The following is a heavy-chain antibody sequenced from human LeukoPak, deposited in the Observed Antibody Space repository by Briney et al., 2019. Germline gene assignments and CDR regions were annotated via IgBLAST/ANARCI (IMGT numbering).Heavy chain of an antibody. CDR2: ISSSGTAI. J-gene: IGHJ4*02. CDR3: ARESPSYGGNVFDY. V-gene: IGHV3-48*03. CDR1: GFTFSSYE. D-gene: IGHD4-23*01. Sequence: GGSLRLSCAASGFTFSSYEMNWVRQAPGKGLEWGSDISSSGTAIYYADSVKGRFTISRDNAKNSLYLQMNSLRAEDTAVYYCARESPSYGGNVFDYWGQGTLVTVSS.